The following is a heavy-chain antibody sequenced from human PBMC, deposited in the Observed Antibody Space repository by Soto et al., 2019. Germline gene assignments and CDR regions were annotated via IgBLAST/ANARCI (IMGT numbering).Heavy chain of an antibody. CDR2: ISGSGGST. CDR3: AKDPATIFGVVITFFDY. CDR1: GFTFSSYA. Sequence: GGSLRLSCAASGFTFSSYAMSWVRQAPGKGLEWVSAISGSGGSTYYADSVKGRFTISRDNSKNTLYLQMNSLRAEDTAVYYCAKDPATIFGVVITFFDYWGQGTLVTVSS. D-gene: IGHD3-3*01. V-gene: IGHV3-23*01. J-gene: IGHJ4*02.